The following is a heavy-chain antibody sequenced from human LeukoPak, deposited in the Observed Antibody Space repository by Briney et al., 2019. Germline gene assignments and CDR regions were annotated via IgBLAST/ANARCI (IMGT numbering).Heavy chain of an antibody. D-gene: IGHD3-22*01. CDR3: AKSNGYGLIDI. J-gene: IGHJ3*02. V-gene: IGHV4-38-2*02. CDR2: FYHSGIT. Sequence: SETLSLTSTVSGYSFSSGYFWGWIRQPPGKGLEWIGSFYHSGITYYNPSLKSRVTIAVDTSKNQFSLKLNSVTAADTAVYYCAKSNGYGLIDIWGQGTMVTVSS. CDR1: GYSFSSGYF.